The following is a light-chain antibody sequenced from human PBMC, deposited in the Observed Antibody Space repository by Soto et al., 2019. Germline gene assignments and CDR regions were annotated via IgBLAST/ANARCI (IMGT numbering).Light chain of an antibody. CDR2: ESS. CDR3: QQYQSWPLT. CDR1: QSVNSN. J-gene: IGKJ4*01. Sequence: EIVMTQSPATLSLSPGERATLSCRASQSVNSNLAWYQQKPGQTPRLLIYESSTRATGIPARFSGGGSGTEFTLTISSLQSEDFADYFCQQYQSWPLTFGGGTKVEIK. V-gene: IGKV3-15*01.